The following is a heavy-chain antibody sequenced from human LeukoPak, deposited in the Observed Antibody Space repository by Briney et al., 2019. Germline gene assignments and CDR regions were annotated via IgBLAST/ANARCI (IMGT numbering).Heavy chain of an antibody. V-gene: IGHV2-5*02. D-gene: IGHD4-23*01. Sequence: SGPTLVEPTQTLTLTCTFSGFSLSTSAVGVGWIRQPPGEALEWLAVIYWDDDKRYSPSLKSRLTTIKDPSKNQVVLTMTNMDPVGTATYYCAHSCGGGNSAYFDHWGQGTLVTVSS. CDR2: IYWDDDK. CDR3: AHSCGGGNSAYFDH. J-gene: IGHJ4*02. CDR1: GFSLSTSAVG.